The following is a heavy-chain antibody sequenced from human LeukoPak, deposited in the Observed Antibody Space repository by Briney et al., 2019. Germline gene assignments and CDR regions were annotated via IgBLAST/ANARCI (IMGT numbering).Heavy chain of an antibody. V-gene: IGHV3-7*01. CDR3: ARCPYDSTGYYSVPSHLDY. Sequence: PGGSLRLSCAASGLTFSTYWMTWVRQAPGKGLEWVANIKQDGSAKYYVDSLRGRFSISRDNVKNSLFLQMNSLSAEDTAVYYCARCPYDSTGYYSVPSHLDYWGQGTLVTVPS. CDR1: GLTFSTYW. CDR2: IKQDGSAK. J-gene: IGHJ4*02. D-gene: IGHD3-22*01.